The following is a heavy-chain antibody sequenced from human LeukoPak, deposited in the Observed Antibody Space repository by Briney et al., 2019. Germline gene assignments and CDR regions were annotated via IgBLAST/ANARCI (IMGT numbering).Heavy chain of an antibody. Sequence: GGSLRLSCAASGFTFSGFSLNWVRQAPGKGLEWISNIRGSGSDMYYAASVKGRFTISRDSAANSLYLQMNNLKVDDTAVYFCVRDLNWAFDSWGQGTLVTVSS. J-gene: IGHJ4*02. CDR3: VRDLNWAFDS. D-gene: IGHD3/OR15-3a*01. V-gene: IGHV3-48*01. CDR1: GFTFSGFS. CDR2: IRGSGSDM.